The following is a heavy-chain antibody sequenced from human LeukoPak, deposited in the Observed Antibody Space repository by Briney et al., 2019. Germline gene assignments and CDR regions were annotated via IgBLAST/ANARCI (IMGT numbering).Heavy chain of an antibody. CDR3: ARAGRHYDSSGYYWYFDY. J-gene: IGHJ4*02. CDR1: GGSISISNW. Sequence: PSETLSLTFAVSGGSISISNWWSWVRQPPGKGLEWIGEVYPSGSTNYNPSLKSRVTISVDKSKNQFSLKMTSVTAADTAVYYCARAGRHYDSSGYYWYFDYWGQGTLVTVSS. D-gene: IGHD3-22*01. CDR2: VYPSGST. V-gene: IGHV4-4*02.